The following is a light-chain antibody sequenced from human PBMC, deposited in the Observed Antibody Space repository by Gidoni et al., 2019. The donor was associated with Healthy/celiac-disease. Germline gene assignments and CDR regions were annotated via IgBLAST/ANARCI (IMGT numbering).Light chain of an antibody. CDR3: QQYGSSPLT. Sequence: EIVLTPSPGTLSLSPGERATLTCRASQSVSSSYLAWYQQKPGQAPRLLIYGASSRATGIPDRFSGSGSGTDLTLTISRLEPEDFAVYYCQQYGSSPLTFGGGTKVEIK. V-gene: IGKV3-20*01. J-gene: IGKJ4*01. CDR2: GAS. CDR1: QSVSSSY.